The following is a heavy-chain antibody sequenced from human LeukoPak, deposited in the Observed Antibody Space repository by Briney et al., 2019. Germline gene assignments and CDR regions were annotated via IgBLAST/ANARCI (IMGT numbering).Heavy chain of an antibody. CDR3: ARSPYSSSWYPHY. J-gene: IGHJ4*02. CDR2: IIPIFGTA. V-gene: IGHV1-69*13. D-gene: IGHD6-13*01. CDR1: GGTFSSYA. Sequence: SVKVSCKASGGTFSSYAVSWVRQAPGQGLEWMGGIIPIFGTANYAQKFQGRVTITADESTSTAYMELSSLRSEDTAVYYCARSPYSSSWYPHYWGQGTLVTVSS.